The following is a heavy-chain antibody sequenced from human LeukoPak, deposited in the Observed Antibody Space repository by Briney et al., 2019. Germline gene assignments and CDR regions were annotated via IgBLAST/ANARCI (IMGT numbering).Heavy chain of an antibody. Sequence: GGSLRLSCAASGFTFTTYSMNWVRQAPGKGLEWVSYISTSSSTTYYADSVKGRFAISRVNAKNSLYLQMNSLRVEDTAVYYCARDLLASRSAFDIWGQGTMVTVSS. CDR1: GFTFTTYS. CDR2: ISTSSSTT. CDR3: ARDLLASRSAFDI. V-gene: IGHV3-48*01. J-gene: IGHJ3*02.